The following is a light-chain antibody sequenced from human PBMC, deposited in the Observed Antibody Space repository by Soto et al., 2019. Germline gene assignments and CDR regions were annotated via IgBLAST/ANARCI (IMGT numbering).Light chain of an antibody. J-gene: IGLJ1*01. CDR1: SSNIGSNY. V-gene: IGLV1-47*01. CDR3: EAWDDSLSGLYV. Sequence: QSVLTQPPSASGTPGQRVTISCSGSSSNIGSNYVYWYQQLPGTAPKLLIYRNNQRPSGVPDRFSGSKSGTSASLAISGLRSEDEADYYCEAWDDSLSGLYVFGTGTKVTV. CDR2: RNN.